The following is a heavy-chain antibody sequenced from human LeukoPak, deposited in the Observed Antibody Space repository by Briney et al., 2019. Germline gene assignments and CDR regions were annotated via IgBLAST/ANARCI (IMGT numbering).Heavy chain of an antibody. D-gene: IGHD2-2*01. CDR3: ARGLGYCTSTTCLLPFDY. Sequence: GGSLRLSCAASGFTVSTYYMTWVRQAPGKGLECVSVIYSGGSTYYADPVKGRFTVSRDNSKNTLYLQMNSLRAEDTAMYYCARGLGYCTSTTCLLPFDYWGQGTLVTVSS. J-gene: IGHJ4*02. CDR2: IYSGGST. CDR1: GFTVSTYY. V-gene: IGHV3-53*01.